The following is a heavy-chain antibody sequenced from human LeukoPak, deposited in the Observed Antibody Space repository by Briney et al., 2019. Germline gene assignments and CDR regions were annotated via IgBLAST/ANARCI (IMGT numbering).Heavy chain of an antibody. J-gene: IGHJ3*02. CDR3: ARDSGFNAFDI. CDR1: GFNFRTSW. V-gene: IGHV3-7*01. D-gene: IGHD5-12*01. Sequence: GGSLRLSCEASGFNFRTSWMTWVRQAPGKGLEWLGNINPDGSTINYVDSVKGRFTFSRDNAKNSLYLQMDSLRAEDTALFYCARDSGFNAFDIWGRGTMLTVSS. CDR2: INPDGSTI.